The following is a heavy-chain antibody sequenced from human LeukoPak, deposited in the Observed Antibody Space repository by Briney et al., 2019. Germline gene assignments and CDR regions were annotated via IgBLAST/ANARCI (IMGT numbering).Heavy chain of an antibody. Sequence: ATVKVSCKASGYTFTCYYMHWVRQAPGQGLEWMGWINPNTGETNSAQKFQGRVTMTRDTTINTAYMELTRLTSDDTAVYYCASYPRYSSTPPFDYWGQGTLVTVSS. J-gene: IGHJ4*02. CDR2: INPNTGET. CDR1: GYTFTCYY. V-gene: IGHV1-2*02. CDR3: ASYPRYSSTPPFDY. D-gene: IGHD2-2*01.